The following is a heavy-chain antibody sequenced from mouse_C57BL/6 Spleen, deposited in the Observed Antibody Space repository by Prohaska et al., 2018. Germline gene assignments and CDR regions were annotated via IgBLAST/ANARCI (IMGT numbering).Heavy chain of an antibody. J-gene: IGHJ3*01. V-gene: IGHV1-61*01. CDR1: GYNFTSYW. Sequence: QVQLQQPGAELVRPGSSAKLSCKASGYNFTSYWMDWVKQRPGQCLEWIGNLYPSDSETHYNQKFKDKTTLTVDKSSSTASLQLCCLTSEDSAVYYCARGVDDYDGLFAYWGQGTLVTVSA. CDR3: ARGVDDYDGLFAY. D-gene: IGHD2-4*01. CDR2: LYPSDSET.